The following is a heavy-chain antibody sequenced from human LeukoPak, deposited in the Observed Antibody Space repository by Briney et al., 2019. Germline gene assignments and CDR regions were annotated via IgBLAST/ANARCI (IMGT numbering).Heavy chain of an antibody. D-gene: IGHD6-13*01. CDR1: GGTFSSYA. CDR2: IIPIFGTA. Sequence: GASVKVSCKASGGTFSSYAISWVRQAPGQGLEWMGGIIPIFGTANYAQKFQDRVTITRDISISTVYMELSSLRSEDTAVYYCVRGYIAAADRRFDPWGQGTLVTVSS. CDR3: VRGYIAAADRRFDP. V-gene: IGHV1-69*05. J-gene: IGHJ5*02.